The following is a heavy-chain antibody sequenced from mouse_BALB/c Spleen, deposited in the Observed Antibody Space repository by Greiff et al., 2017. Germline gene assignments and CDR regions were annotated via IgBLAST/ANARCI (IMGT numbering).Heavy chain of an antibody. Sequence: EVQLQQSGPELVKPGASVKISCKASGYSFTGYYMHWVKQSHVKSLEWIGRINPYNGATSYNQNFKDKASLTVDKSSSTAYMELHSLTSEDSAVYYCARAYGSSYFDYWGQGTTLTVSS. CDR3: ARAYGSSYFDY. CDR1: GYSFTGYY. CDR2: INPYNGAT. V-gene: IGHV1-31*01. D-gene: IGHD1-1*01. J-gene: IGHJ2*01.